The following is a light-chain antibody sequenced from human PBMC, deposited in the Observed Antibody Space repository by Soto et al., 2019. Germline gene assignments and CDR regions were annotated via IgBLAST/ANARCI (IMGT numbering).Light chain of an antibody. V-gene: IGKV1-5*01. Sequence: DIQMTQSPSTLSASVGDRVTITCRASQTISIWLAWYQQKPGKAPDLLIYDASTLESGVPSRFSGSGSWTEFTLTISSLQPDDSATYYCQQYHTYYRTFGQGTKVEIK. J-gene: IGKJ1*01. CDR2: DAS. CDR1: QTISIW. CDR3: QQYHTYYRT.